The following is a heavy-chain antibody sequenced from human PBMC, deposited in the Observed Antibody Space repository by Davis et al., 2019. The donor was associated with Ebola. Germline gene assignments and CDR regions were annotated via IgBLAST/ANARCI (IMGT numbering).Heavy chain of an antibody. CDR3: TRSDGWLATY. CDR1: GFTFSDYY. Sequence: GESLKISCAASGFTFSDYYMSWIRQAPEKGLEWVSYISSSGSTIYYADSVKGRFTISRDNAKNSLYLQMNSLRDDDTAVYYCTRSDGWLATYWGQGTLVIVSS. CDR2: ISSSGSTI. V-gene: IGHV3-11*04. D-gene: IGHD6-19*01. J-gene: IGHJ4*02.